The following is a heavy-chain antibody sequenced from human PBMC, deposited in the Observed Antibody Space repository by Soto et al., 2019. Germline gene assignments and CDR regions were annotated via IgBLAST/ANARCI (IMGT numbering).Heavy chain of an antibody. D-gene: IGHD3-10*01. Sequence: EVQLVESGGGLVQPGGSPRLSCAASGFTFSGSWMHWVRQAPGKGLVWGSRINGDGSGTSYADFVKGRFTISRDDAKNTLFLQMNGLRAEDTAVYYCARGIFGSGTANDYWGQGTLVTVSS. V-gene: IGHV3-74*01. J-gene: IGHJ4*02. CDR1: GFTFSGSW. CDR2: INGDGSGT. CDR3: ARGIFGSGTANDY.